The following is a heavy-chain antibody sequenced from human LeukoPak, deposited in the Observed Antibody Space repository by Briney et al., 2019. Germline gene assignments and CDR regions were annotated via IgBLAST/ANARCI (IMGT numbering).Heavy chain of an antibody. V-gene: IGHV4-34*01. CDR2: INHSGST. CDR3: ARVDTAMVYAFDI. D-gene: IGHD5-18*01. CDR1: GFTFSIYA. J-gene: IGHJ3*02. Sequence: GSLRLSCAASGFTFSIYAMSWIRQPPGKGLEWIGEINHSGSTNYNPSLKSRVTISVDTPKNQFSLKLSSVTAADTAVYYCARVDTAMVYAFDIWGQGTMVTVSS.